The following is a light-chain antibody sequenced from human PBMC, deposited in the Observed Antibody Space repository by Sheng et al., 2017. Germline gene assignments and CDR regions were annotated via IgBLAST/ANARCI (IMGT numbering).Light chain of an antibody. CDR3: QQNYRTPGT. V-gene: IGKV1-39*01. J-gene: IGKJ1*01. CDR1: QTISTF. CDR2: AAS. Sequence: DIQMTQSPSSLSASVGDRVTITCRASQTISTFLNWYQYKPGNVPKLLIFAASSLQSGVPSRFSGSGSGTDFSLTISNLQPEDFATYYCQQNYRTPGTFGQGTHGGNQT.